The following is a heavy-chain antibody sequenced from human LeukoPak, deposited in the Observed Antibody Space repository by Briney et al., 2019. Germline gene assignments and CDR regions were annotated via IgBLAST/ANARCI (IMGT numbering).Heavy chain of an antibody. CDR1: GFTFSVYS. CDR2: ITSSSSTM. Sequence: GGSLRLSYAASGFTFSVYSMNWVRQAPGKGLEWVSYITSSSSTMFYADSVKGRFTISRDNAKNSLHLQMNSLRDEDTAVYYCARELSGSYSDYWGQGTLVTVSS. J-gene: IGHJ4*02. V-gene: IGHV3-48*02. D-gene: IGHD1-26*01. CDR3: ARELSGSYSDY.